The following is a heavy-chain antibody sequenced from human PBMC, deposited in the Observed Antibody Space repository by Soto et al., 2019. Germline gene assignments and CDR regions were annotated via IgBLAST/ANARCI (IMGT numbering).Heavy chain of an antibody. D-gene: IGHD2-2*01. Sequence: SETLSLTXTVSGGSISSGDYYWSWIRQPPGKGLEWIGYIYYSGSTYYNPSLKSRVTISVDTSKNQFSLKLSSVTAADTAVYYCARARGWDIVVVPAATYFDYWGQGTLVTVSS. CDR1: GGSISSGDYY. J-gene: IGHJ4*02. CDR3: ARARGWDIVVVPAATYFDY. V-gene: IGHV4-30-4*01. CDR2: IYYSGST.